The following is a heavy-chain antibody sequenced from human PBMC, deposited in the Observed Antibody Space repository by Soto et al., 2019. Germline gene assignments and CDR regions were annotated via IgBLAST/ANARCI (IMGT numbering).Heavy chain of an antibody. CDR2: ISAYNGNT. Sequence: ASVKVCCKASGYTFTSYGISWVRQAPGQGLEWMGWISAYNGNTNYAQKLQGRVTMTTDTSTSTAYMELRSLRSDDTAVYYCARGVYSYGHNWFDPWGQGTLVTVSS. D-gene: IGHD5-18*01. J-gene: IGHJ5*02. CDR3: ARGVYSYGHNWFDP. V-gene: IGHV1-18*04. CDR1: GYTFTSYG.